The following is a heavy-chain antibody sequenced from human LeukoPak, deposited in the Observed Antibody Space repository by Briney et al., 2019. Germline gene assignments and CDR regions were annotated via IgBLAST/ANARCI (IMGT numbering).Heavy chain of an antibody. D-gene: IGHD3-10*01. CDR2: ISPSGGSS. J-gene: IGHJ4*02. CDR1: GYSFTGYY. CDR3: ARVSEETGSDY. V-gene: IGHV1-46*01. Sequence: ASVKVSCKTSGYSFTGYYIHWGRQAPGQGLEWMGIISPSGGSSSYAQKFQGRVTMTRDKSTSTVYMELSRLRSEDTAVYYCARVSEETGSDYWGQGTLVTVSS.